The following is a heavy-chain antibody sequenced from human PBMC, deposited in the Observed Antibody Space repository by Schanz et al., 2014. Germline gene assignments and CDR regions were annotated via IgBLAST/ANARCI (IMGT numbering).Heavy chain of an antibody. J-gene: IGHJ4*02. Sequence: EVQLVESGGGLVQPGRSLRLSCAASGFTFDDYAMHWVRQAPGKGLEWVSGISWNSGSIGYADSVKGRFTISRDNAKNLVYLQMNSLRAEDTAVYYCARVRYDILTDYYTEYYFDSWGQGTLVAVSS. D-gene: IGHD3-9*01. CDR1: GFTFDDYA. CDR2: ISWNSGSI. V-gene: IGHV3-9*01. CDR3: ARVRYDILTDYYTEYYFDS.